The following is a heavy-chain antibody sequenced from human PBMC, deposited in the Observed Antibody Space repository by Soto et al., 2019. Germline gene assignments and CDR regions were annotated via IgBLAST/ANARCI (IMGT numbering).Heavy chain of an antibody. J-gene: IGHJ6*01. D-gene: IGHD3-3*01. CDR2: IYYSGST. CDR3: ARSQLVLRPNYYAMDV. CDR1: GGSISSSY. Sequence: PSETLSLTCSDSGGSISSSYWNWIRQPPGKGLEWIGYIYYSGSTHYNPSLKSRVTISVDTSKNQFSLKLNSVTAADTAVYYCARSQLVLRPNYYAMDVWGQGTTVTVSS. V-gene: IGHV4-59*08.